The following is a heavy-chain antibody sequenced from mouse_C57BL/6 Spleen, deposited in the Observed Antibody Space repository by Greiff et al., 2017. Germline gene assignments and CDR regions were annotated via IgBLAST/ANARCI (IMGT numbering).Heavy chain of an antibody. CDR2: INPNNGGT. CDR1: GYTFTDYN. CDR3: AREGESSGAWFAY. J-gene: IGHJ3*01. Sequence: VQLQQSGPELVKPGASVKIPCKASGYTFTDYNMDWVKQSHGKSLEWIGDINPNNGGTIYNQKFKGKATVTVDKSSSTAYMELRSLTSEDTAVYYCAREGESSGAWFAYWGQGTLVTVSA. V-gene: IGHV1-18*01.